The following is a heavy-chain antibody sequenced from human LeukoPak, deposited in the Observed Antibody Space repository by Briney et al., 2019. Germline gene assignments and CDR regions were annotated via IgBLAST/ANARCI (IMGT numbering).Heavy chain of an antibody. CDR1: GFTVSSNY. CDR2: IYSGGST. V-gene: IGHV3-66*01. D-gene: IGHD2-15*01. CDR3: ARDRRCSGGSCPHDYFDY. Sequence: GGSLRLSCAASGFTVSSNYMSWVRQAPGKGLEWVSVIYSGGSTYYADSVKGRFTISRDNSKNTLYLQMNSLRAEDTAVYYCARDRRCSGGSCPHDYFDYWGQGTLVTVSS. J-gene: IGHJ4*02.